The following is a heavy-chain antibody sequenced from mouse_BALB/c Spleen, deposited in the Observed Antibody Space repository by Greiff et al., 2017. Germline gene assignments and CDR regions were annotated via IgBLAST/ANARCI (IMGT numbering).Heavy chain of an antibody. J-gene: IGHJ4*01. Sequence: VQLQQSGAELVRPGASVKLSCTASGFNIKDYYMHWVKQRPEQGMEWIGWIDPENGDTEYAPKFQGKATMTADTSSNTAYLQLSSLTSEDTAVYYCKRLEAMDYWGQGTSVTVSS. D-gene: IGHD1-2*01. CDR2: IDPENGDT. V-gene: IGHV14-4*02. CDR3: KRLEAMDY. CDR1: GFNIKDYY.